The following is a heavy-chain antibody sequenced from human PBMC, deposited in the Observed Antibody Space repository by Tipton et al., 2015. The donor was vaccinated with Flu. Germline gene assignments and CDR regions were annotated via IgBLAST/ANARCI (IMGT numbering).Heavy chain of an antibody. J-gene: IGHJ1*01. CDR1: GGSMSTSDYY. V-gene: IGHV4-39*07. CDR2: IYFTGTT. CDR3: ARERDSSGSEYFQH. D-gene: IGHD6-19*01. Sequence: TLSLTCAVSGGSMSTSDYYWGWIRQPPGKGLEWIGSIYFTGTTHYNPPLKSRVTISVDTSKNQFSLNLSSVTAADTAVYYCARERDSSGSEYFQHWGQGTLVTVSS.